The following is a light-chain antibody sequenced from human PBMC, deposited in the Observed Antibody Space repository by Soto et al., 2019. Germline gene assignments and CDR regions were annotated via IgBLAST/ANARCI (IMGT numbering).Light chain of an antibody. CDR3: QQFNNWPLDPMYT. CDR2: GAS. J-gene: IGKJ2*01. V-gene: IGKV3-15*01. Sequence: VVMTQYPATLSVSPGERATLSCRASQSVSSNLAWYQQRPGQAPRLLIYGASTRATGIPARFSGSGSGTEFTLTISSLQSEDFAVYYCQQFNNWPLDPMYTFGQGTKLEIK. CDR1: QSVSSN.